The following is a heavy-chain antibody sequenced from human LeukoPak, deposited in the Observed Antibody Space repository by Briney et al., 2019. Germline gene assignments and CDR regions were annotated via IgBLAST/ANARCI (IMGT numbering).Heavy chain of an antibody. D-gene: IGHD4/OR15-4a*01. CDR2: IIHSGST. Sequence: PSETLSLTCAVYGGPFSSYPWTWIRQPPGKGLEWIGQIIHSGSTKYNPSLNGRVTMSVDTSKNQFSLKLTSVTAADTAVYYCARGAPGYWGQGTLVTVSS. V-gene: IGHV4-34*12. CDR1: GGPFSSYP. CDR3: ARGAPGY. J-gene: IGHJ4*02.